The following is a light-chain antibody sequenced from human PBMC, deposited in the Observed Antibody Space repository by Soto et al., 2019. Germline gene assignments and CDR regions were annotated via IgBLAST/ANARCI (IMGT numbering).Light chain of an antibody. V-gene: IGLV2-14*02. CDR1: SSDVGSYNL. CDR2: EGS. J-gene: IGLJ1*01. Sequence: QSVLTQPAAVSGCPGQSITISCTGTSSDVGSYNLVSWYQQHPGKAPKLMIHEGSKRPSGVSNRFSGSKSGNTASRTISGLQAEDEADYYCSSYTSRSTLVFGTGTKVTVL. CDR3: SSYTSRSTLV.